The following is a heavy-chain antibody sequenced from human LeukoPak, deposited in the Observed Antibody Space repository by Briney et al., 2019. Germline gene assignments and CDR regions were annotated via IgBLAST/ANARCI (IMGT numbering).Heavy chain of an antibody. CDR1: GGSFSGYY. CDR2: INHSGST. CDR3: ARERARYSSSPLDY. V-gene: IGHV4-34*01. J-gene: IGHJ4*02. D-gene: IGHD6-13*01. Sequence: SSETLSLTCAVYGGSFSGYYWSWIRQPPGKGLEWIGEINHSGSTNYNPSLKSRVTISVDTSKNQFSLKLSSVTAADTAVYYCARERARYSSSPLDYWGQGTLVTVSS.